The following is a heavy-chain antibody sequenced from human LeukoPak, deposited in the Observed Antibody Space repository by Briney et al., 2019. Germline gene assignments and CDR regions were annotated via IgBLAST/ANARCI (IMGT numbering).Heavy chain of an antibody. CDR3: AREYQLLSWFDP. CDR2: IYYTGGT. Sequence: PSETLSLTCSVSGYSISSGYYWGWIRQPPGRGLEWIGSIYYTGGTLYNPSLKSRVSMSVDTSTNQFSLKLTSVTAADTAVYYCAREYQLLSWFDPWGQGTLVTVSS. J-gene: IGHJ5*02. V-gene: IGHV4-38-2*02. CDR1: GYSISSGYY. D-gene: IGHD2-2*01.